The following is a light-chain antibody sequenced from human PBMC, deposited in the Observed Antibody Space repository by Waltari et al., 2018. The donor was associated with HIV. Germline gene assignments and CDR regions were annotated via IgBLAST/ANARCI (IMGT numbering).Light chain of an antibody. V-gene: IGLV3-21*02. CDR2: NGS. CDR3: HVWDRSSDHHV. Sequence: SYVLTQSPSVSVAPGQTASITCGGNNIGSKSVHWYQQKAGQAPVLVVYNGSDRPSGIPELFSGSRSGNTATLTISRVEAGDEADYYCHVWDRSSDHHVFGPGTKVTVL. CDR1: NIGSKS. J-gene: IGLJ1*01.